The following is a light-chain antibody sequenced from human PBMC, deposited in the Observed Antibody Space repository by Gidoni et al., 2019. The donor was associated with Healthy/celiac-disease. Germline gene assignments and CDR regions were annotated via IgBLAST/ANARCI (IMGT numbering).Light chain of an antibody. V-gene: IGKV3-20*01. CDR2: GAS. J-gene: IGKJ1*01. CDR1: QSVSSSY. CDR3: QQYGSSPQT. Sequence: IELTQSPGTLSLSPGERATLSCRASQSVSSSYLAWYQQKPGQAPRLLIYGASSRATGIPARFSGSGSGTDFTLTISRLEPEDFAVYYCQQYGSSPQTFGQGTKVEIK.